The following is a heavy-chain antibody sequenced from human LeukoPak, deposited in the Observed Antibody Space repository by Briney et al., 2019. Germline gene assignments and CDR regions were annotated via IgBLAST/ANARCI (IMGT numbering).Heavy chain of an antibody. CDR3: ARVRSSLYYYYGMDV. V-gene: IGHV4-61*08. CDR2: IYYSGST. D-gene: IGHD6-13*01. CDR1: GGSISSGDYY. J-gene: IGHJ6*02. Sequence: PSQTLSLTCTVSGGSISSGDYYWSWIRQPPGKGLEWIGYIYYSGSTNYNPSLKSRVTISVDTSKSQFSLKLSSVTAADTAVYYCARVRSSLYYYYGMDVWGQGTTVTVSS.